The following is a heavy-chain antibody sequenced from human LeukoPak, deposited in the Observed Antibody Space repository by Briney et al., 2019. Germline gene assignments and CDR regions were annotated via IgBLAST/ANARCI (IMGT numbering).Heavy chain of an antibody. CDR1: GFTFNSYV. V-gene: IGHV3-33*01. D-gene: IGHD3-22*01. CDR2: TWSDGSEK. CDR3: ARAQSATLSYYFDL. J-gene: IGHJ5*02. Sequence: PGGSLRLSCAASGFTFNSYVIQWVRQPPDKGLEWVAFTWSDGSEKFYTDSVKGRFTISRDNSKNKVDLQMNSLRAEDTAVYFCARAQSATLSYYFDLWGQGTLVTVSS.